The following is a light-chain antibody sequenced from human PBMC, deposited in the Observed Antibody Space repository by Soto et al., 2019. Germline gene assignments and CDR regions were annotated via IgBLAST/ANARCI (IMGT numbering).Light chain of an antibody. CDR1: QSIVNY. V-gene: IGKV1-39*01. CDR3: QQSYRMPFT. CDR2: AGS. J-gene: IGKJ3*01. Sequence: DILMTQSPSSLSAFVGDRVTITCRARQSIVNYLNWYKQKPGKAPKLLIYAGSSLQSGVPSRFSGSESGTDFTLTISSLQPEDFATYYCQQSYRMPFTFGPGTKVDLK.